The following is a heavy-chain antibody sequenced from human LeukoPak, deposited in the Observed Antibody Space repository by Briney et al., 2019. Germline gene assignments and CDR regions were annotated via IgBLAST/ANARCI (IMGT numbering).Heavy chain of an antibody. CDR3: ARRSTVSGTDY. V-gene: IGHV3-9*01. Sequence: PGGSLRLSCAASGFTFDDYAMHWVRQAPGKGLEWVSGISWNSGSIGYADSVKGRFTISRDNAKNSLFLQMNSLRAEDTALYYCARRSTVSGTDYWGQGTLVIVSS. J-gene: IGHJ4*02. D-gene: IGHD6-19*01. CDR1: GFTFDDYA. CDR2: ISWNSGSI.